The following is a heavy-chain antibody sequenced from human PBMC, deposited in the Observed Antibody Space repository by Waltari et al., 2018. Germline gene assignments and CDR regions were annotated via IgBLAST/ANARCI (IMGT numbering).Heavy chain of an antibody. D-gene: IGHD3-22*01. Sequence: QVQLQQWGAGLLKPSETLSLTCAVYGGSFSGYYWSWIRQPPGKGLEWIGEINHSGSTNYNPSLKSRVTISVDTSKNQFSLKLSSVTAADTAVYYCATTAVVIFNDAFDIWGQGTMVTVSS. V-gene: IGHV4-34*01. J-gene: IGHJ3*02. CDR3: ATTAVVIFNDAFDI. CDR1: GGSFSGYY. CDR2: INHSGST.